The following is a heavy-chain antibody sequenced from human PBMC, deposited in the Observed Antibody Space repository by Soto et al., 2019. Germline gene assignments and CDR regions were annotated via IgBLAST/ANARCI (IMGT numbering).Heavy chain of an antibody. V-gene: IGHV4-34*01. D-gene: IGHD2-8*02. Sequence: GSLRLSCAASGFTVSSNYMSWVRQAPGKGLEWIGEINHSGSTNYNQSLKSRVTISVDTSKNQFYLQLNSVTAADTAVYYCARDKITGRFDYWGQGTLVTVSS. CDR3: ARDKITGRFDY. CDR1: GFTVSSNY. CDR2: INHSGST. J-gene: IGHJ4*02.